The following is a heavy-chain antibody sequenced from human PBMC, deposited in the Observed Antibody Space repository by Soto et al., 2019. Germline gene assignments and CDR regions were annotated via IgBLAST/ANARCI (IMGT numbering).Heavy chain of an antibody. J-gene: IGHJ4*02. Sequence: QVTLKESGPVLVKPTETLTLTCTVSGFSLSNARMGVSWIRQPPGKALEWLAHIFSNDEKSYSTSLKSRLTNSKETSKSQVVLTMTNMDPVDTATFYGARIRISYDYIWGSNRHDFDYWGQGTLVTDSS. CDR3: ARIRISYDYIWGSNRHDFDY. CDR1: GFSLSNARMG. CDR2: IFSNDEK. D-gene: IGHD3-16*02. V-gene: IGHV2-26*01.